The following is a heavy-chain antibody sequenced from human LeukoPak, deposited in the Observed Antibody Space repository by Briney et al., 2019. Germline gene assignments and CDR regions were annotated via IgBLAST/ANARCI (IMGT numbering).Heavy chain of an antibody. CDR2: IKQDGSEK. CDR1: GFTFSSYW. CDR3: ARDGVNYGDYWSPWDYYYGMDV. V-gene: IGHV3-7*01. Sequence: GGSLRLSCAASGFTFSSYWMCWVRQAPGKGLEWVANIKQDGSEKYYVDSVKGRFTISRDNAKNSLYLQMNSLRAEGTAVYYCARDGVNYGDYWSPWDYYYGMDVWGQGTTVTVSS. J-gene: IGHJ6*02. D-gene: IGHD4-17*01.